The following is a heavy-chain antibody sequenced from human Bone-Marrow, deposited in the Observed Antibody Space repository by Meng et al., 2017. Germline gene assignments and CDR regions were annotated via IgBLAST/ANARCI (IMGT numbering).Heavy chain of an antibody. Sequence: VQLQEAGPGLVKPSGTLSLTCGVSGASVSSGYWWTWVRQPPGKGLEWIGEFHHSGTTSYNPSLRSRVTISVDTSKNQFSLRLTSVTAADTAVYYCAASPGWWRIDSWGQGTLVTVSS. J-gene: IGHJ4*02. CDR3: AASPGWWRIDS. V-gene: IGHV4-4*02. CDR1: GASVSSGYW. D-gene: IGHD6-19*01. CDR2: FHHSGTT.